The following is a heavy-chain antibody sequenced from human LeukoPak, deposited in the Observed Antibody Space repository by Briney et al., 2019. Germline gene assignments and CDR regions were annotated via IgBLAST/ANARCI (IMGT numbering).Heavy chain of an antibody. J-gene: IGHJ4*02. V-gene: IGHV3-30*01. Sequence: GGSLRLSCAASGFTFSSYAMHWVRQAPGKGLEWVAVISYDGSNKYYADSVKGRFTISRDKSKNTLYLQMNSLRAEDTAVYYCARGQGDNYYPHPGFDYWGQGTLVTVSS. D-gene: IGHD3-10*01. CDR2: ISYDGSNK. CDR3: ARGQGDNYYPHPGFDY. CDR1: GFTFSSYA.